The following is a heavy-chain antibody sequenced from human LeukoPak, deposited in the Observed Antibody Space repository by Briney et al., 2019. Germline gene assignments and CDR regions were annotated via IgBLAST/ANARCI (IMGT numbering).Heavy chain of an antibody. Sequence: SQTLSLTCAISGDSVSTNSVAWNWIRQSPSRGLEWLGRTYYRSKRNNDYAVSVKSRITINPDTSKNQFSLQLNSVTPDDTALYYCARGKYSGFDLWGQGTMVTVSS. V-gene: IGHV6-1*01. D-gene: IGHD2-15*01. J-gene: IGHJ3*01. CDR1: GDSVSTNSVA. CDR2: TYYRSKRNN. CDR3: ARGKYSGFDL.